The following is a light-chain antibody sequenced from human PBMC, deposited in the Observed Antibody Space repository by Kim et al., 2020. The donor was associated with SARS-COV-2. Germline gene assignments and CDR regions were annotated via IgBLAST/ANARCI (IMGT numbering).Light chain of an antibody. CDR2: DAS. CDR1: QSVNTF. V-gene: IGKV3-11*01. Sequence: SLSPGGRATLSCRASQSVNTFVAWYRQKPGQAPRLLIFDASNRATGIKARFSGSVSGTDFTLTISSLEPEDFAVYYCQQRNNWLTFGGGTKVDIK. J-gene: IGKJ4*01. CDR3: QQRNNWLT.